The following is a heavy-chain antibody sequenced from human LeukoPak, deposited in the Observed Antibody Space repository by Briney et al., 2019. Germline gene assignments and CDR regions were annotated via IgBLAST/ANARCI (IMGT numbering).Heavy chain of an antibody. Sequence: SETLSLTCAVYGGSFSGYYWSWIRQPPGKGLEWIGEINHSGSTNYNPSLKSRVTISVDTSKNQFSLKLSSETAADTAVYYCARLIAAPPPDPWGQGTLVTVSS. CDR2: INHSGST. V-gene: IGHV4-34*01. CDR3: ARLIAAPPPDP. J-gene: IGHJ5*02. D-gene: IGHD6-6*01. CDR1: GGSFSGYY.